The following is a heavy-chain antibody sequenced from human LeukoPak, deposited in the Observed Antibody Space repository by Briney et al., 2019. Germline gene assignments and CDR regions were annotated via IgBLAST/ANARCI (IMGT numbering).Heavy chain of an antibody. CDR2: IKQDGSEK. CDR1: GFTFSSYW. CDR3: ARVSHTVTTRGEAFDI. J-gene: IGHJ3*02. Sequence: GGSLRLSCAASGFTFSSYWMSWVRQAPGKGLEWVANIKQDGSEKYYVDSVKGRFTISRDNAKNSLYLQMNSLRAEDTAVYYCARVSHTVTTRGEAFDIWGQGTMVTVSS. V-gene: IGHV3-7*01. D-gene: IGHD4-17*01.